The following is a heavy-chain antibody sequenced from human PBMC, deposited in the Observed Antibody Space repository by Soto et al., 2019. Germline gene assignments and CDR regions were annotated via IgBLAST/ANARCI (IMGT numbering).Heavy chain of an antibody. CDR3: ARGNNWGSGNYYYGMDV. CDR1: GYTFTSYD. D-gene: IGHD7-27*01. V-gene: IGHV1-8*01. CDR2: MNPNSGNT. J-gene: IGHJ6*02. Sequence: RASVKVSCKASGYTFTSYDINWVRQATGQGLEWMGWMNPNSGNTGYAQKFQGRVTMTRNTSISTAYMELSSLRSEDTAVYYCARGNNWGSGNYYYGMDVWGQGTKVTVSS.